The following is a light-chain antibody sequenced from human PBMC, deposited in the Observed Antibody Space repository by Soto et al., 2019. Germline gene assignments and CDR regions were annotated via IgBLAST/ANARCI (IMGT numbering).Light chain of an antibody. CDR1: QGINKF. CDR3: QQLTNFRFT. Sequence: IQLTQSPSSLSASVGDRVTITCRASQGINKFLAWYQQRPGKAPQLLVYGASTLQSGVPSRFSGSVSGTDFTLAISCLQPEEFATYYCQQLTNFRFTFGQGTKLDIK. CDR2: GAS. J-gene: IGKJ2*01. V-gene: IGKV1-9*01.